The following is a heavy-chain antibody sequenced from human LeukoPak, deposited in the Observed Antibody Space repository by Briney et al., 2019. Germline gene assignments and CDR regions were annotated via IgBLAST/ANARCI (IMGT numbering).Heavy chain of an antibody. J-gene: IGHJ4*02. CDR3: ASAHYDYVWGSYRRSNFDY. D-gene: IGHD3-16*02. Sequence: GGSLRLSCAASGFTFSSYSMNWVRQAPGKGLEWVSYISRSSSTIYYADSVKGRFTISRDNAKNSLYLQMNSLRAEDTAVYYCASAHYDYVWGSYRRSNFDYWGQGTLVTVSS. CDR1: GFTFSSYS. CDR2: ISRSSSTI. V-gene: IGHV3-48*04.